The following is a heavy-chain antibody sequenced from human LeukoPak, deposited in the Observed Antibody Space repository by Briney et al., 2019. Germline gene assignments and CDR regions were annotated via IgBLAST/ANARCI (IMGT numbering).Heavy chain of an antibody. V-gene: IGHV1-18*01. CDR2: ISAYNGNT. Sequence: ASVKVSCKASGYTFTSYGISWVRQAPGQGLEWMGWISAYNGNTNYAQKLQGRVTTTTDTSTSTAYMELRSLRSDDTAVYYCARDPAIVGATKGWFDPWGQGTLVTVSS. D-gene: IGHD1-26*01. CDR1: GYTFTSYG. J-gene: IGHJ5*02. CDR3: ARDPAIVGATKGWFDP.